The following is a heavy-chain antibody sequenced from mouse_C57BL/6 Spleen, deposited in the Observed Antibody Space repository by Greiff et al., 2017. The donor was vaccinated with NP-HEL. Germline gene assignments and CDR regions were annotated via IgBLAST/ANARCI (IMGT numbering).Heavy chain of an antibody. CDR1: GYAFSSSW. CDR3: ARTMVTFRGFAY. Sequence: VQLQQSGPELVKPGASVKISCKASGYAFSSSWMNWVKQRPGKGLEWIGRIYPGDGDTNYNGKFKGKATLTADKSSSTAYMQLSSLTSEDSAVYFCARTMVTFRGFAYWGQGTLVTVSA. D-gene: IGHD2-2*01. V-gene: IGHV1-82*01. J-gene: IGHJ3*01. CDR2: IYPGDGDT.